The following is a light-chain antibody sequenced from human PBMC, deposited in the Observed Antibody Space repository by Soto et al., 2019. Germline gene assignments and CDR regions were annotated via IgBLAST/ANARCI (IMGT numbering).Light chain of an antibody. CDR3: AAWDDSLSGDAV. CDR1: SSNIGSNY. CDR2: RNN. V-gene: IGLV1-47*01. J-gene: IGLJ7*01. Sequence: QSVLTQPPSASGTPGQRVTISCSGSSSNIGSNYVYWYQQLPGTAPKLLIYRNNQRPSGVPDRFSGSKSGTSASLAISGLRSEDEGDYYCAAWDDSLSGDAVFGGGTQLTVL.